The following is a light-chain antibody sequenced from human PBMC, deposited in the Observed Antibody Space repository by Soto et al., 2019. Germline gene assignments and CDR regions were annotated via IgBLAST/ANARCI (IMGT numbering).Light chain of an antibody. CDR2: WAS. CDR1: QTILYSSNNKNY. CDR3: QQYYSIPRA. J-gene: IGKJ1*01. Sequence: DIVLTQSPDSLAVSLGERATINCKSSQTILYSSNNKNYLAWYQQRPGQPPKLLISWASTRESGVPDRFSGSGSGTDFTLTINSLQAEDVAVYYCQQYYSIPRAFGQGTRVEIK. V-gene: IGKV4-1*01.